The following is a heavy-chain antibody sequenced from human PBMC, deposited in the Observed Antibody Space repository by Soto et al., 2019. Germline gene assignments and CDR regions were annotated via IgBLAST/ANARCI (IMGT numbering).Heavy chain of an antibody. Sequence: QVQLQESGPGLVEPSGTLSLTCAVSGASISNTNWWSWVRQPPGKGLEWIGEIYHSGTTNCDPSLKSRVTISVDKSKNQFSLKLSSVTAADTAVYYCAIPGAGDFDYWGRGTLVTVSS. CDR1: GASISNTNW. CDR2: IYHSGTT. CDR3: AIPGAGDFDY. D-gene: IGHD6-13*01. V-gene: IGHV4-4*02. J-gene: IGHJ4*02.